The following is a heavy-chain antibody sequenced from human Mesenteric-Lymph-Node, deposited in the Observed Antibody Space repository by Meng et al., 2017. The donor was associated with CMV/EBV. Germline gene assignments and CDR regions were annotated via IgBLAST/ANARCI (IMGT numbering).Heavy chain of an antibody. J-gene: IGHJ4*02. CDR3: ARAGSSSWYVDY. Sequence: CKASGYTFASCARNGVRQAPERGLEWMGRINTNTGNRTYAQGFTGRFVFSLDTSVSTAYLQISSLKAEDTAVYYCARAGSSSWYVDYWGQGTLVTVSS. CDR2: INTNTGNR. D-gene: IGHD6-13*01. V-gene: IGHV7-4-1*02. CDR1: GYTFASCA.